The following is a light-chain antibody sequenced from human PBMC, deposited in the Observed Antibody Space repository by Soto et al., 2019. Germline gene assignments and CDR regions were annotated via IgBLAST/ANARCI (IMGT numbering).Light chain of an antibody. J-gene: IGLJ1*01. CDR2: DVT. V-gene: IGLV2-11*01. CDR3: CSYAGGYTRYV. CDR1: VSYVVVYNY. Sequence: QSVLTHPRSVSRSPGHSFTLSFTGTVSYVVVYNYVSCYQHHPVKAPKLMIYDVTKRPSGVPDRFSGSKSGSTASLTISGLQTEDEADYYCCSYAGGYTRYVFGTGTKVPVL.